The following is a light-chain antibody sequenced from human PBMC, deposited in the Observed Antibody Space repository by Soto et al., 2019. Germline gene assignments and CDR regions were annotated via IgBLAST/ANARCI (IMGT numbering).Light chain of an antibody. CDR3: QQTYSRPYT. V-gene: IGKV1-39*01. CDR2: GAS. J-gene: IGKJ2*01. Sequence: DIQMTQSPSSLSASVGDRVTITCRTSQTIRSYLNWYQQKPGKAPELLIYGASNLQSGVPSRFSGSGSGTDFTLTISSLQPEDFATYDCQQTYSRPYTFGQGTKVEI. CDR1: QTIRSY.